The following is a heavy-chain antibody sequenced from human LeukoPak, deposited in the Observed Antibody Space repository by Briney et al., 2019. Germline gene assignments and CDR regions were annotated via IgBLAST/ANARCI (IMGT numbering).Heavy chain of an antibody. Sequence: GESLRLSCAASGFTFSNAWMSWVRQAPGKGLEWVGRIKSKTEGGTRDCAAPVKGRFTISRDDSKNPLYLQMNSLRTEDTAVYYCTTGDRKTPNDAFDTWGQGTMVTVSS. CDR3: TTGDRKTPNDAFDT. V-gene: IGHV3-15*01. J-gene: IGHJ3*02. CDR2: IKSKTEGGTR. CDR1: GFTFSNAW.